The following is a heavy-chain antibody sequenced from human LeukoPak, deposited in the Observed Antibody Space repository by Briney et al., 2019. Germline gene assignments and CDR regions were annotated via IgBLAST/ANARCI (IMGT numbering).Heavy chain of an antibody. D-gene: IGHD6-13*01. Sequence: GGSLRLSCAASAFTFSSYEMNWVRQAPGKGLEWVSYISRSGSTIYYADSVEGRFTIYRDNGKKSLYLQMNSLRAEDTAVYYCASGSSWNIDEKSNYFDPWGQGTLVSVSS. J-gene: IGHJ5*02. CDR2: ISRSGSTI. CDR3: ASGSSWNIDEKSNYFDP. V-gene: IGHV3-48*03. CDR1: AFTFSSYE.